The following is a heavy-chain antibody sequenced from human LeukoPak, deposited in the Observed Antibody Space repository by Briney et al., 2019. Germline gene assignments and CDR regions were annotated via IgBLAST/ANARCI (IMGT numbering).Heavy chain of an antibody. V-gene: IGHV3-7*01. D-gene: IGHD1/OR15-1a*01. CDR2: IKEDGSEK. CDR3: ARDRTLSAY. Sequence: GGSLRLSCAVSVFSFSSYWMTWVCQAPGKGLEWVANIKEDGSEKYYVDSVKGRFTISRDNAKNSLYPQMNSLRAEDTAVYYCARDRTLSAYWGQGTLVTVSS. CDR1: VFSFSSYW. J-gene: IGHJ4*02.